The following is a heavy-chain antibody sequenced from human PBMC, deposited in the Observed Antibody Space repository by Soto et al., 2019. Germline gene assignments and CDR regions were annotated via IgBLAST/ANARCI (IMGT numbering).Heavy chain of an antibody. D-gene: IGHD6-13*01. CDR3: AKIASSGRGPWVDP. CDR1: GYSISSSNW. J-gene: IGHJ5*02. V-gene: IGHV4-28*01. Sequence: SETLSLTCAVSGYSISSSNWWGWMRQPPGKGLEWIGYISYSGSTYYNPSLKSRVTMSVDTSKNQFSLKLSSVTAVDTAVYYCAKIASSGRGPWVDPWGQGTLVTVSS. CDR2: ISYSGST.